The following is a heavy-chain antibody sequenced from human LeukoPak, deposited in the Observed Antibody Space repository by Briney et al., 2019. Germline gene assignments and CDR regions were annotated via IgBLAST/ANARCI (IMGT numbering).Heavy chain of an antibody. CDR2: INHSGST. CDR3: ARGGYYYGSGRSRNWFDP. CDR1: GVSFSGYY. J-gene: IGHJ5*02. D-gene: IGHD3-10*01. V-gene: IGHV4-34*01. Sequence: SETLSLTCAVYGVSFSGYYWSWIRQPPGKGLEWIGEINHSGSTNYNPSLKSRVTISVDTSKNQFSLKLSSVTAADTAVYYCARGGYYYGSGRSRNWFDPWGQGTLVTVSS.